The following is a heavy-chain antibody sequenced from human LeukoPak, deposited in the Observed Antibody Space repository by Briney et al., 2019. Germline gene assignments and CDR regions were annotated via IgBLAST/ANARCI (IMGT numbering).Heavy chain of an antibody. CDR1: GGSFIGYY. D-gene: IGHD5-18*01. J-gene: IGHJ4*02. CDR2: INHSGST. CDR3: ARSLDTAMVTYNY. V-gene: IGHV4-34*01. Sequence: PSETLSLTCAVYGGSFIGYYWSWIRQPPGKGLEWIGEINHSGSTNYNPSLKSRVTISVDTSKNQFSLKLSSVTAADTAVYYCARSLDTAMVTYNYWGQGTLVTVSS.